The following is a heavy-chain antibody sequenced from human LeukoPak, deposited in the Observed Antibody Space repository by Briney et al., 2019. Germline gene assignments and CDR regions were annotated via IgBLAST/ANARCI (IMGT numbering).Heavy chain of an antibody. Sequence: PGGSLRLSCAASGFTFSSYGMHWVRQAPGKGLEGVAFIWYDGSNKYYAESVKGGFTIYRDNSTNTLYLQMNSLRAEDTAVYYRATFYGSGSYYNVYWGQGTLVTVSS. J-gene: IGHJ4*02. V-gene: IGHV3-30*02. CDR3: ATFYGSGSYYNVY. D-gene: IGHD3-10*01. CDR1: GFTFSSYG. CDR2: IWYDGSNK.